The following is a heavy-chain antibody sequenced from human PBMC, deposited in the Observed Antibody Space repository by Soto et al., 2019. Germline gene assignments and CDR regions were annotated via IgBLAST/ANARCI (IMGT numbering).Heavy chain of an antibody. CDR3: ARPGSGSYDYYYYGMDV. Sequence: SVKVSCKASGGTFSSYAISWVRQAPGQGLEWMGGIIPIFGTANYAQKFQGRVTITADESTSTAYMELSSLRSEDTAVYYCARPGSGSYDYYYYGMDVWGQGTTVTVSS. D-gene: IGHD3-10*01. V-gene: IGHV1-69*13. CDR1: GGTFSSYA. J-gene: IGHJ6*02. CDR2: IIPIFGTA.